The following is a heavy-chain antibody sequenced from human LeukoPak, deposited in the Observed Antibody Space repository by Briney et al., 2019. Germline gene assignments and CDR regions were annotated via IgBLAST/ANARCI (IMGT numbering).Heavy chain of an antibody. CDR2: ISGSGGST. Sequence: PGGSLRLSCAASGFTFSTYWMGWVRQAPGKGLELVSAISGSGGSTYYADSVKGRFTISRDNSKNTLYLQMNSLRAEDTAVYYCAKTSRGYSGYDSFDYWGQGTLVTVSS. D-gene: IGHD5-12*01. CDR3: AKTSRGYSGYDSFDY. CDR1: GFTFSTYW. V-gene: IGHV3-23*01. J-gene: IGHJ4*02.